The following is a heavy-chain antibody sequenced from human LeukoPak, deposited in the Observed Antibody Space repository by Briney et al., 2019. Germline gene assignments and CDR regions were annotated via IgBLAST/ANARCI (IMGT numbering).Heavy chain of an antibody. CDR3: ARQPGAGWFDP. Sequence: GESLKISCQASGYSFTSSWIGWARQMPGKGLEWMAIINPGDSGTRYSPSFQGQVTISADKSISTVYLQWGSLKASDTAMYHCARQPGAGWFDPWGQGTLVTVSS. V-gene: IGHV5-51*01. J-gene: IGHJ5*02. D-gene: IGHD3-10*01. CDR1: GYSFTSSW. CDR2: INPGDSGT.